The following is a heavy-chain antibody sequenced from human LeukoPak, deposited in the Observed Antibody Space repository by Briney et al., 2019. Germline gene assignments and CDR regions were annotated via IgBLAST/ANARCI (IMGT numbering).Heavy chain of an antibody. CDR2: IIPIFGTA. V-gene: IGHV1-69*13. Sequence: GASVKVSCKASGGTFSSYAISWVRQAPGQGLEWMGGIIPIFGTANYAQKFQGRVTITADESTSTAYMELSSLRSEDTAVYYCARDQSPFRLIAAYPDYWGLGTLVTVSS. J-gene: IGHJ4*02. D-gene: IGHD6-13*01. CDR3: ARDQSPFRLIAAYPDY. CDR1: GGTFSSYA.